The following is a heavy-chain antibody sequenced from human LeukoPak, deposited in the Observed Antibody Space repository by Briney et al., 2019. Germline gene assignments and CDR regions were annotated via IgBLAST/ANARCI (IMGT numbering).Heavy chain of an antibody. V-gene: IGHV3-48*03. CDR2: ISSSGSTI. D-gene: IGHD3-10*01. CDR1: GFTFSSYE. J-gene: IGHJ6*04. Sequence: GGSLRLSCAASGFTFSSYEMNWVRQAPGKGLEWVSYISSSGSTIYYADSVKGRSTISRDNAKNSLYLQMNSLRAEDTAVYYCARAKGLLWFGEGYYGMDVWGKGTTVTVSS. CDR3: ARAKGLLWFGEGYYGMDV.